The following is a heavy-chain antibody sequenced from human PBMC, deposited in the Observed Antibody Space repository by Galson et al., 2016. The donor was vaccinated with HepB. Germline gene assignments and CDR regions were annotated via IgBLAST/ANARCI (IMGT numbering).Heavy chain of an antibody. CDR1: GYPFKNHA. D-gene: IGHD6-13*01. Sequence: LRLSCAVSGYPFKNHAMRWVRQAPGEGLEWVSAISGSGVTTYYADSVKGRFSISRDNSKNTLYLHINSLRAEDTAVYYCAKGTAASSKYYFDFWGQGAPVTASS. J-gene: IGHJ4*02. CDR2: ISGSGVTT. CDR3: AKGTAASSKYYFDF. V-gene: IGHV3-23*01.